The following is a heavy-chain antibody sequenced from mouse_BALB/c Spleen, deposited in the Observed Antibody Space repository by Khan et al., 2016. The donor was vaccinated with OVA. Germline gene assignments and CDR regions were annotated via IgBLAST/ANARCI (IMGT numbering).Heavy chain of an antibody. D-gene: IGHD2-10*01. CDR3: ARQPYYHYNSMDY. Sequence: VQLQESGPGLVAPSQSLSITCAISGFSLTNYGVHWVRQPPGKGLEWLVVIWSDGSTTYNSALKSRLTVTKDNSKSQVFLEMNSLQTDDTAMYFCARQPYYHYNSMDYWGQGTSVTVSS. CDR2: IWSDGST. CDR1: GFSLTNYG. J-gene: IGHJ4*01. V-gene: IGHV2-6-1*01.